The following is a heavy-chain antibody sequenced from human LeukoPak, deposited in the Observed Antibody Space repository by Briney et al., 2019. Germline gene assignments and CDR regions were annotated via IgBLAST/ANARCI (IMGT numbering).Heavy chain of an antibody. Sequence: GESLKISCKGSGYSFTSYWIGWVRQMPGKGLEWMGIIYPGDSDTRYSPSFQGQVTISADKSISTAYLQSSSLKASDTAMYYCATTRGPSDPLVYYFDYWGQGTLVTVSS. D-gene: IGHD2-2*01. CDR1: GYSFTSYW. CDR3: ATTRGPSDPLVYYFDY. CDR2: IYPGDSDT. J-gene: IGHJ4*02. V-gene: IGHV5-51*01.